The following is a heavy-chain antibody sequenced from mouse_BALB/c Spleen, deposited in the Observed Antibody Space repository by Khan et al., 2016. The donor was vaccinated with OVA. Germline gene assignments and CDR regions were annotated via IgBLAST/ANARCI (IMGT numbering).Heavy chain of an antibody. CDR3: TRDRIDY. V-gene: IGHV1-7*01. CDR1: GYTFTTYW. CDR2: INPTSGYT. J-gene: IGHJ2*01. Sequence: QVQLKQSGAELAKPGASVKMSCKASGYTFTTYWMHWIKQRPGQGLEWIGYINPTSGYTDYNEKFKDRATLSADKSSSTAYMQLTSLTSEDSAVYYCTRDRIDYRSQGTTLTVSS.